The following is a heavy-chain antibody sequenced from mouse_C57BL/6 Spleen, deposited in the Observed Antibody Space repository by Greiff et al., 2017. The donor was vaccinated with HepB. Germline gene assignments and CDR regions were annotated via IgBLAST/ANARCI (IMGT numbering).Heavy chain of an antibody. D-gene: IGHD2-4*01. CDR1: GYSITSGYY. CDR2: ISYDGSN. CDR3: ARVNYDYEDY. V-gene: IGHV3-6*01. Sequence: EVKLQESGPGLVKPSQSLSLTCSVTGYSITSGYYWNWIRQFPGNKLEWMGYISYDGSNNYNPSLKNRISITRDTSKNQFFLKLNSVTTEDTATYYCARVNYDYEDYWGQGTTLTVSS. J-gene: IGHJ2*01.